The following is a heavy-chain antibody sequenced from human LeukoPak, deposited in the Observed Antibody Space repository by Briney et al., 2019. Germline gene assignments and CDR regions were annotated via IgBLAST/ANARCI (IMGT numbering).Heavy chain of an antibody. V-gene: IGHV4-59*12. D-gene: IGHD6-19*01. J-gene: IGHJ2*01. Sequence: SETLSLTCTVSGGSISSYYWSWIRQPPGKGLEWLGYIYYSGSTNYNPSLKSRVTISVDRSKNQFSLKLSSVTAADTAVYYCARAPGIAVRNWYFDLWGRGTLVTVSS. CDR3: ARAPGIAVRNWYFDL. CDR1: GGSISSYY. CDR2: IYYSGST.